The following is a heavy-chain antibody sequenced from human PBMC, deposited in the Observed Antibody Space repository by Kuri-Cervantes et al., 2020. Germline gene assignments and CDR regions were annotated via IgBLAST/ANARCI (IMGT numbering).Heavy chain of an antibody. V-gene: IGHV3-11*01. J-gene: IGHJ6*02. CDR2: ISSSGSTI. D-gene: IGHD6-6*01. CDR3: ARDREYSSSWGDYYYGMDV. CDR1: GFTFSDYY. Sequence: GGSLRLSCAASGFTFSDYYMSWIRQAPGKGLEWVSYISSSGSTIHYADSVKGRFTISRDNAKNSLYLQMNSLRAEDTAVYYCARDREYSSSWGDYYYGMDVWGQGTTVTVSS.